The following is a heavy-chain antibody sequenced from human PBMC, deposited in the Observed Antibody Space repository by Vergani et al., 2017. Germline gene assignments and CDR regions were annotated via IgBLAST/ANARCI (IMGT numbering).Heavy chain of an antibody. CDR1: GFTFSSYS. CDR2: ISSSSSTI. D-gene: IGHD2-2*01. Sequence: EVQLVESGGGLVQPGGSLRLSCAASGFTFSSYSMNWVRQAPGKGLEWVSYISSSSSTIYYADSVKGRITISRDNAKNSLYLQMNSLRAEDTAVYYCARVCSSTSCYYYYYGMDVWGQGTTVTVSS. CDR3: ARVCSSTSCYYYYYGMDV. J-gene: IGHJ6*02. V-gene: IGHV3-48*01.